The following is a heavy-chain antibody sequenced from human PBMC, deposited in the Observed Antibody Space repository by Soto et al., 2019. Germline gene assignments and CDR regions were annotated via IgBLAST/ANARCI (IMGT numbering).Heavy chain of an antibody. D-gene: IGHD2-15*01. CDR2: MYYSGRT. CDR1: GGSISSGDYY. Sequence: SETLSLTCTVSGGSISSGDYYWSWIRQPPGKGLEWIGYMYYSGRTNYNPSLKSRVTISVDTSKMQVSLKLSSVTAADTAVYFCARGTPSPLIVRSSRGPWFDPWGQGTLVTVSS. V-gene: IGHV4-30-4*02. J-gene: IGHJ5*02. CDR3: ARGTPSPLIVRSSRGPWFDP.